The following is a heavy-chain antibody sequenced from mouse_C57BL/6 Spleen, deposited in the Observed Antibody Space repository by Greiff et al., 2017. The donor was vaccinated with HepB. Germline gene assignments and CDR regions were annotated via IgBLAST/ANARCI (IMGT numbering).Heavy chain of an antibody. D-gene: IGHD1-1*01. V-gene: IGHV1-72*01. CDR2: IDPNSGGT. CDR1: GYTFTSYW. CDR3: ARIEALYYGSSGFAY. J-gene: IGHJ3*01. Sequence: QVQLKEPGAELVKPGASVKLSCKASGYTFTSYWMHWVKQRPGRGLEWIGRIDPNSGGTKYNEKFKSKATLTVDKPSSTAYMQLSSLTSEDSAVYYCARIEALYYGSSGFAYWGQGTLVTVSA.